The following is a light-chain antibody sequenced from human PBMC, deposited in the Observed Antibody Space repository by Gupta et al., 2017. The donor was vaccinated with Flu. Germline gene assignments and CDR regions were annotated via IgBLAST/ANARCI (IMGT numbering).Light chain of an antibody. CDR3: QQRSNWPPADT. V-gene: IGKV3-11*01. CDR1: QSVSSY. J-gene: IGKJ2*01. CDR2: DAS. Sequence: TLSLSPGERATLSCRASQSVSSYLAWYQQKPGQAPRLLIYDASNRATGIPARFSGSGSGTDFTLTISSLEPEDFAVYYCQQRSNWPPADTFGQGTKLEIK.